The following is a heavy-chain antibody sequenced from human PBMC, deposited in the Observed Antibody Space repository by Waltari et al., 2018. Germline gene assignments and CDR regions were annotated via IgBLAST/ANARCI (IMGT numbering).Heavy chain of an antibody. CDR2: ISAYNGDT. Sequence: VQLVQSGTQLKKPWAPVKVSCQETHFKFSTDSFLWARQVHGQGLEWMGWISAYNGDTKDSMKLQGRVSMTTDTSTSTAYMELSSLTSDDTAVYYCARSLFGVINHYFYGVDIWGQGTTVTVSS. D-gene: IGHD3-3*01. CDR1: HFKFSTDS. CDR3: ARSLFGVINHYFYGVDI. J-gene: IGHJ6*02. V-gene: IGHV1-18*01.